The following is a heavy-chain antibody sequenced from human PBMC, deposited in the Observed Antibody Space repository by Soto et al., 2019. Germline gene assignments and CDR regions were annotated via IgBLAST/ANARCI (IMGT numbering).Heavy chain of an antibody. Sequence: EVQLVESGGGVVQPGGSLRLSCAASGFTFSAYDMHWVRQVPGKGLEWVSALGAADDPYYLRSVKGRFTISRENAKNSLYLPMNGLGAGDTAVYYCARAYSGRLPRRADYYYALDVWGQGTTVTVSS. CDR3: ARAYSGRLPRRADYYYALDV. V-gene: IGHV3-13*05. J-gene: IGHJ6*02. D-gene: IGHD2-15*01. CDR2: LGAADDP. CDR1: GFTFSAYD.